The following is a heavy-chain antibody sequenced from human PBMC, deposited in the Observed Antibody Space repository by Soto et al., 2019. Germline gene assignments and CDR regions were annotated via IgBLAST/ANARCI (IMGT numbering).Heavy chain of an antibody. CDR3: ARGFRAGDADWFVP. J-gene: IGHJ5*02. Sequence: QVQLVQSGAEVKKPGASVKVSCKASGYTFTSYAMHWVRQAPGQRLEWMGWINAGNGNTKYSQKFQGRVTITRDTSPSTADIELSTLRSEVTALYYCARGFRAGDADWFVPWGQGTLVTVSS. D-gene: IGHD2-21*02. V-gene: IGHV1-3*01. CDR1: GYTFTSYA. CDR2: INAGNGNT.